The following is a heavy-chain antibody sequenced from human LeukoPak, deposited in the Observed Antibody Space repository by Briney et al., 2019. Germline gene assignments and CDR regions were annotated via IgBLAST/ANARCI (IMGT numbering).Heavy chain of an antibody. CDR2: IWFDGSNR. Sequence: GGSLRLSCEASGFTFGNYGIHWVRQAPGRGLEWVALIWFDGSNRYYEASVKGRFTVSRDDSKNTVYLEMKSLRVEDTALYYCDRCPQGLDNTYSCYYMDVWGKGTAVTVSS. D-gene: IGHD3/OR15-3a*01. J-gene: IGHJ6*03. CDR3: DRCPQGLDNTYSCYYMDV. CDR1: GFTFGNYG. V-gene: IGHV3-33*03.